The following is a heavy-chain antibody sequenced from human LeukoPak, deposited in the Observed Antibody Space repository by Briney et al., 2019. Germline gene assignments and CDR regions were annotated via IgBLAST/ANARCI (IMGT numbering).Heavy chain of an antibody. J-gene: IGHJ6*03. CDR3: ARMGVAGYYYMDV. CDR2: IYTSGST. D-gene: IGHD6-19*01. CDR1: GGSISSGSYY. Sequence: SETLSLTCTVSGGSISSGSYYWSWIRQPAGKGLEWIGRIYTSGSTHYNPSLKGRVTISVDTSKNQFSLKLSSVTAADTAVYYCARMGVAGYYYMDVWGKGTTVTVSS. V-gene: IGHV4-61*02.